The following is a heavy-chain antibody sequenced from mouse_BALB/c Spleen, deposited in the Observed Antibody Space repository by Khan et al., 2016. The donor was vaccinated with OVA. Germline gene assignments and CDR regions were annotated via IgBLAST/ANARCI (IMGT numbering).Heavy chain of an antibody. CDR3: ARIKKIVATYFDY. J-gene: IGHJ2*01. CDR1: GYIFTSYW. V-gene: IGHV1S81*02. D-gene: IGHD1-1*01. CDR2: TNPTNGRT. Sequence: QVQLQQSGAELVKAGASVKVSCKASGYIFTSYWMHWVKQRLGQGLEWFAETNPTNGRTYYNEKFKSKATLTVDKSSSTAYMLLSGPTFEDSAVYYWARIKKIVATYFDYWGQGTTLTVSS.